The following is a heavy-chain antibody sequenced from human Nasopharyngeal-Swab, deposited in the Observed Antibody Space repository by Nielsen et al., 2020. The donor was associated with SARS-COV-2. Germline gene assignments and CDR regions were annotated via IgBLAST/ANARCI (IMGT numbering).Heavy chain of an antibody. J-gene: IGHJ4*02. CDR3: AKEGLLRGYSYGYLGDY. D-gene: IGHD5-18*01. CDR1: GFTFSDYY. V-gene: IGHV3-11*06. CDR2: ISSSSSYT. Sequence: GESLKISCAASGFTFSDYYMSWIRQAPGKGLEWVSYISSSSSYTNYADSVKGRFTISRDNAKNSLYLQMNSLRAEDTAVYYCAKEGLLRGYSYGYLGDYWGQGTLVTVSS.